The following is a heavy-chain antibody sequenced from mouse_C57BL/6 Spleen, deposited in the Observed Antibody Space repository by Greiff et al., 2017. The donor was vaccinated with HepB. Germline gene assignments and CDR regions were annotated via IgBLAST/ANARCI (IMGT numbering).Heavy chain of an antibody. J-gene: IGHJ1*03. D-gene: IGHD2-13*01. V-gene: IGHV1-19*01. CDR1: GYTFTDYY. Sequence: EVQLQQSGPVLVKPGASVKMSCKASGYTFTDYYMNWVKQSHGKSLEWIGVINPYNGGTSYNQKFKGKATLTVDKSSSTAYMELNSLTSEDSAVYYCARSGDSYWYFDVWGTGTTVTVSS. CDR3: ARSGDSYWYFDV. CDR2: INPYNGGT.